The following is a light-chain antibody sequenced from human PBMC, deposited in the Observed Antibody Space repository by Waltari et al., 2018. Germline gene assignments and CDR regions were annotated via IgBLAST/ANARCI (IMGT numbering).Light chain of an antibody. Sequence: DIQMTQSPSNLSASVGDRITITCRASQNILTYLAWYQQKPGKAPKLLISLASTLESGVPSRFSGGGSGAEFSLTISSLQPDDFATYYCQQYLSFSRTFGQGTKVEIK. CDR1: QNILTY. V-gene: IGKV1-5*03. CDR2: LAS. CDR3: QQYLSFSRT. J-gene: IGKJ1*01.